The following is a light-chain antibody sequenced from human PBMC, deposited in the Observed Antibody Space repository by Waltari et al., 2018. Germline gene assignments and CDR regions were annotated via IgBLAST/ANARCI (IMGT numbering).Light chain of an antibody. V-gene: IGLV2-8*01. Sequence: QSALTQPPSASGSPGQSVTISCTGTSSDVGGYNSVSWYQQHPGKAPTLLIYEVTKRPSGVPDRFSGSQSGNTASLIVSGLQAEDEADYHCSSYADSDNLVFGGGTKLTVL. CDR3: SSYADSDNLV. CDR1: SSDVGGYNS. CDR2: EVT. J-gene: IGLJ3*02.